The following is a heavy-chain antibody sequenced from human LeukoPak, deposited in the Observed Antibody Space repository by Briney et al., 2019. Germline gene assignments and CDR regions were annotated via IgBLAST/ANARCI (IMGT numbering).Heavy chain of an antibody. Sequence: SETLSLTCTVSGGSISSYYWSWIRQPPGKGLEWIGEINHSGSTNYNPSLKSRVTISVDTSKNQFSLKLSSVTAADTAVYYCASSYCSSTSCYWGFDYWGQGTLVTVSS. CDR3: ASSYCSSTSCYWGFDY. CDR2: INHSGST. CDR1: GGSISSYY. J-gene: IGHJ4*02. V-gene: IGHV4-34*01. D-gene: IGHD2-2*01.